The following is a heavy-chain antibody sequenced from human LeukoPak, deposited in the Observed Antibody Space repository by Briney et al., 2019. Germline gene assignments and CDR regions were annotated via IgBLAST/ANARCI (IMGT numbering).Heavy chain of an antibody. J-gene: IGHJ4*02. D-gene: IGHD4-11*01. CDR2: IWSDSSNK. Sequence: GGSLRLSCEASGFTFNHYGMHWVRQAPGKGLEWGAVIWSDSSNKFYADSVRGRFTISRDDSRKTLFLQMDSLPAEDMAVYYCAKDAQRGFDYSNSLEYWGRGTLVTVSS. CDR3: AKDAQRGFDYSNSLEY. V-gene: IGHV3-33*06. CDR1: GFTFNHYG.